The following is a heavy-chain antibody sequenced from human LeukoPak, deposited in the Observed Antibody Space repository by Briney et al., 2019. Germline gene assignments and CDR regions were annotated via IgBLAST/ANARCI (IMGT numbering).Heavy chain of an antibody. D-gene: IGHD5-18*01. CDR2: IIPIFGTA. V-gene: IGHV1-69*13. CDR3: ARVEGYSYGIDY. CDR1: GGTFSSYA. J-gene: IGHJ4*02. Sequence: EASVKVSCTASGGTFSSYAISWVRQAPGQGLEWMGGIIPIFGTANYAQKFQGRVTITADESTSTAYMELSSLRSEDTAVYYCARVEGYSYGIDYWGQGTLVTVS.